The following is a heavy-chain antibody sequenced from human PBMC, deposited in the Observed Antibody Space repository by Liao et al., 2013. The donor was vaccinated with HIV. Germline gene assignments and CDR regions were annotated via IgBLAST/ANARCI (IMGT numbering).Heavy chain of an antibody. CDR2: IYSSGTT. CDR3: ARGFGWFDP. J-gene: IGHJ5*02. CDR1: GGSITSNTYY. Sequence: QMQLQESGPGLVKPSETLSLTCTVSGGSITSNTYYWAWIRQPPGKGLEWIGSIYSSGTTSYNPSLKSRVAISVDTSKNQLSLRLTSLTAADTAVFYCARGFGWFDPWGQGTRSPSP. V-gene: IGHV4-39*07. D-gene: IGHD3-10*01.